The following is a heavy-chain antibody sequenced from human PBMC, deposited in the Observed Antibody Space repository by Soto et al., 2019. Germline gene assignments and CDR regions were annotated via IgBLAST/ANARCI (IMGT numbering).Heavy chain of an antibody. CDR2: IYYSGST. Sequence: QVQLQESGPGLVKPSQTLSLTCTVSGGSISSGDYYWSWIRQPPGKGLEWIGYIYYSGSTYYNPSLKRRVTISVDTSKNQFSLKLSSVTAADTAVYYCARDTVTMVRGVIITYYYYGMDVWGQGTTVTVSS. CDR3: ARDTVTMVRGVIITYYYYGMDV. D-gene: IGHD3-10*01. J-gene: IGHJ6*02. V-gene: IGHV4-30-4*01. CDR1: GGSISSGDYY.